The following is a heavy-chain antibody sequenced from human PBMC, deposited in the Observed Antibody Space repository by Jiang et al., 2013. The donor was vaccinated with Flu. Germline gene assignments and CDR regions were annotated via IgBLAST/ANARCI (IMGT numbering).Heavy chain of an antibody. CDR3: TRRSPTDF. Sequence: ELKKPGASVRISCKASGYSFTTYSINWVRQAPGQGLEWMGWINPNTGSPVYAQAFTGRFVFSLDNSVSTAYLQITSLMPEDTAVYYCTRRSPTDFWGQGTLVTVSS. CDR1: GYSFTTYS. V-gene: IGHV7-4-1*02. CDR2: INPNTGSP. D-gene: IGHD3-16*02. J-gene: IGHJ4*02.